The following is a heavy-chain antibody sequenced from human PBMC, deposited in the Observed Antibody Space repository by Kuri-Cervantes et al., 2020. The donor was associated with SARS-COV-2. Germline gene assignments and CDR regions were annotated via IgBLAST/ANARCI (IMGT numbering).Heavy chain of an antibody. CDR2: INPDGSYT. Sequence: LSLTCAASGFTFSGHWIHWVRQAPGKGLVWVSRINPDGSYTNNADSVKGRFTLSRDNAKNLLFLQMNSLRAEDTAVYYCARYSSRITIFGVVIITRYYYDYWGQAILTVSS. CDR3: ARYSSRITIFGVVIITRYYYDY. D-gene: IGHD3-3*01. V-gene: IGHV3-74*01. CDR1: GFTFSGHW. J-gene: IGHJ4*02.